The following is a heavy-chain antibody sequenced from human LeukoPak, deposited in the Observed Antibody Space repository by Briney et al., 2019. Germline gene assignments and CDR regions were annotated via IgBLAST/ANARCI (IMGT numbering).Heavy chain of an antibody. V-gene: IGHV1-46*01. CDR1: GYTFTIYY. J-gene: IGHJ4*02. D-gene: IGHD3-22*01. CDR3: VRGASDTSGYYYVLDY. Sequence: ASVKVSCKASGYTFTIYYTHWVRQAPGQGLEWMGIINPSDTSTSYPQNFQGRVTMTRDTSTSTVYMELSSLTSDDTAVYYCVRGASDTSGYYYVLDYWGQGTLVTVSS. CDR2: INPSDTST.